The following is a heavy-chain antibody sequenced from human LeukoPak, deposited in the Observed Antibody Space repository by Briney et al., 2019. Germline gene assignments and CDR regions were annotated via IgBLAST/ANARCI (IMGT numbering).Heavy chain of an antibody. CDR3: ARERGQQWLVHP. D-gene: IGHD6-19*01. CDR1: GDSISSSSYY. V-gene: IGHV4-39*02. CDR2: IYYSGST. J-gene: IGHJ5*02. Sequence: PSETLSLTCTVSGDSISSSSYYWGWIRQPPGKGLEWIGSIYYSGSTYYNPSLKSRVTISVDTSKNQFSLKLSSVTAADTAVYYCARERGQQWLVHPFGQGTLVTVSS.